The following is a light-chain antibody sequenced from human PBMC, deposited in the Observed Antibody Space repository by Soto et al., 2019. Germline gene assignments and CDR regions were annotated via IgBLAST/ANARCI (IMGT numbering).Light chain of an antibody. V-gene: IGKV3-15*01. CDR2: GAS. J-gene: IGKJ1*01. Sequence: DMMVTQSPPTLSVSSGERATLSCRASQSISSDLAWYQQKPGQAPRLLIYGASTRASDIPARFSGSGSGTEFTLTISSLQSEDFAVYYCQQYNNWPPWTFGQGTKVDIK. CDR1: QSISSD. CDR3: QQYNNWPPWT.